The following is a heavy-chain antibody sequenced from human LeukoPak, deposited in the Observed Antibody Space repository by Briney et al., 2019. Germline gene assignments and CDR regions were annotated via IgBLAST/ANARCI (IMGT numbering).Heavy chain of an antibody. CDR1: GGSISSSNW. V-gene: IGHV3-7*01. D-gene: IGHD3-22*01. CDR2: IKQDGSEK. Sequence: GTLSLTCAVSGGSISSSNWWSWVRQAPGKGLEWVANIKQDGSEKYYVDSVKGRFTISRDNAKNSLYLQVNSLRAEDTAVYYCATEILYYYDSSGYYVDYFGYWGQGTLVTVSS. J-gene: IGHJ4*02. CDR3: ATEILYYYDSSGYYVDYFGY.